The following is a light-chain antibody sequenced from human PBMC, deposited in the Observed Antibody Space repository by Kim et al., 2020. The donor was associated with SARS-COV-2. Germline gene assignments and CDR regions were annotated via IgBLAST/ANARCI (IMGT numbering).Light chain of an antibody. CDR3: NSRDSNDNVI. V-gene: IGLV3-19*01. CDR1: SLRSYY. J-gene: IGLJ2*01. Sequence: VAVGQTVRITCQGDSLRSYYATWYQQKPGQPPILVIYGKNNRPSGIPDRFSGSISGNTASLTITGTQAGDEADYYCNSRDSNDNVIFGGGTQLTVL. CDR2: GKN.